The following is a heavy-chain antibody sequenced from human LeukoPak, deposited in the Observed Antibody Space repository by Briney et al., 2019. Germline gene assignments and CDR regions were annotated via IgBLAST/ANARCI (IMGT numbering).Heavy chain of an antibody. J-gene: IGHJ6*02. CDR2: IYYSGST. CDR3: ARNSVGYYGSGSRYYYGMDV. D-gene: IGHD3-10*01. V-gene: IGHV4-59*08. Sequence: SETLSLTCAVYGGSFSGYYWSWIRQPPGKGLEWIGYIYYSGSTNYNPSLKSRVTISVDTSKNQFSLKLSSVTAADTAVYYCARNSVGYYGSGSRYYYGMDVWGQGTTVTVSS. CDR1: GGSFSGYY.